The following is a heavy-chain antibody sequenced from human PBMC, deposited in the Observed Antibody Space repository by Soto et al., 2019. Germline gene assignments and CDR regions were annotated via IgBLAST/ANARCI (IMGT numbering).Heavy chain of an antibody. CDR2: ISYDGSNK. Sequence: PGGSLRLSCAASGFTFSSYAMHWVRQAPGKGLEWVAVISYDGSNKYYADSVKGRFTISRDNSKNTLYLQMNSLRAEDTAVYYCASDGSGSYYTYDYWGQGTLVTVSS. CDR1: GFTFSSYA. J-gene: IGHJ4*02. CDR3: ASDGSGSYYTYDY. D-gene: IGHD3-10*01. V-gene: IGHV3-30-3*01.